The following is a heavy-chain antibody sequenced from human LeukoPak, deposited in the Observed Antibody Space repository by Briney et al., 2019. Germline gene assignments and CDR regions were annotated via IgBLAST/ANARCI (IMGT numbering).Heavy chain of an antibody. J-gene: IGHJ4*02. D-gene: IGHD5-12*01. V-gene: IGHV3-21*04. CDR3: ARSGLSGYDTPEGY. Sequence: GSLRLSCAASGFTFSSYAMSWVRQAPGKGLEWVSSISSSSSYIYYADSVKGRFTISRDNAKNSLYLQMNSLRAEDTAVYYCARSGLSGYDTPEGYWGQGTLVTVSS. CDR1: GFTFSSYA. CDR2: ISSSSSYI.